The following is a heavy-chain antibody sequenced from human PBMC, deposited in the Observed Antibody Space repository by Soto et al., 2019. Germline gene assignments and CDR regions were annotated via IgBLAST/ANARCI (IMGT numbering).Heavy chain of an antibody. CDR2: IFSNDEK. CDR3: ARTLLHDYGDVWYFDL. Sequence: SGPTLVNPTETLTLTCTVSGFSLSNARMGVSWIRQPPGKALEWLAHIFSNDEKSYSTSLKSRLTISKDTSKSQVVLTMTNMDPVDTATYYCARTLLHDYGDVWYFDLWGRGTLVTVSS. D-gene: IGHD4-17*01. J-gene: IGHJ2*01. CDR1: GFSLSNARMG. V-gene: IGHV2-26*01.